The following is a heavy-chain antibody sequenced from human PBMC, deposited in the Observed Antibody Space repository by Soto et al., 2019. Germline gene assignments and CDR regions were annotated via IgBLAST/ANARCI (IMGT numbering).Heavy chain of an antibody. CDR2: ISFSDGGT. Sequence: EEQLLESGGGLIQPGGSLRLACAASGFTFSSYAMTWVRQAPGKGLEWVSSISFSDGGTYYADSVKGRLTISRDNSKHTLFLQMHSLRVEDTAVYYCVKDDRILGRRYFDLWGRGTLVTVSS. CDR1: GFTFSSYA. J-gene: IGHJ2*01. CDR3: VKDDRILGRRYFDL. V-gene: IGHV3-23*01. D-gene: IGHD2-15*01.